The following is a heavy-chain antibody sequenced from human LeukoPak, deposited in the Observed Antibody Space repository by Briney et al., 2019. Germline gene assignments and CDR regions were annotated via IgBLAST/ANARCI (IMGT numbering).Heavy chain of an antibody. CDR2: ISYDGSNK. V-gene: IGHV3-30*18. CDR3: AKDWNLYFDY. Sequence: GGSLRLSCAASGFTFSSYGMHWVRQAPGKGLEWVAVISYDGSNKYYVDSVKGRFTISRDNSKNTLYLQMNSLRAEDTAVYYCAKDWNLYFDYWGQGTLVTVSS. D-gene: IGHD1-1*01. J-gene: IGHJ4*02. CDR1: GFTFSSYG.